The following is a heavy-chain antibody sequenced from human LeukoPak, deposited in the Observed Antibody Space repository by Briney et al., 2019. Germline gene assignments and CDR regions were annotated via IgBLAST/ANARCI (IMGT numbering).Heavy chain of an antibody. Sequence: SETLSLTCTVSGGSISSYYWGWIRQPPGKGLEWIGYIYYSGSTNYNPSLKSRVTISVDTSKNQFSLKLSSVTAADTAVYYCARALLWFGEFRYSWFDPWGQGTLVTVSS. CDR1: GGSISSYY. J-gene: IGHJ5*02. D-gene: IGHD3-10*01. V-gene: IGHV4-59*01. CDR3: ARALLWFGEFRYSWFDP. CDR2: IYYSGST.